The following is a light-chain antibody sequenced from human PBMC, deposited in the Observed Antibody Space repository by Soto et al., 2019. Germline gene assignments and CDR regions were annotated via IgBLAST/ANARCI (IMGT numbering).Light chain of an antibody. CDR2: GAS. CDR3: QQYNNWPKT. V-gene: IGKV3-15*01. J-gene: IGKJ1*01. CDR1: QSVSTN. Sequence: EIVMTHSPVTLSVSPGERAALSCRASQSVSTNLAWYQLKPGQAPRLLIYGASTRATGIPARFSGSGSGTEFTLTISSLQSEDFAVYYCQQYNNWPKTFGQGTKVEIK.